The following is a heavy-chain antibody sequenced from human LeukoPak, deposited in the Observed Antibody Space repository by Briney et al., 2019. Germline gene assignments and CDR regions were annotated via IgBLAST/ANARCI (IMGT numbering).Heavy chain of an antibody. CDR2: ISHSGSS. V-gene: IGHV4-38-2*01. CDR1: GYSISSGYY. CDR3: ARGVVVPAAPFDY. D-gene: IGHD2-2*01. Sequence: PSETLSLTCAVSGYSISSGYYWGWIRQPPGKGLEWIGSISHSGSSYYNPSLKSRVTISVDTSKNQFSLKLSSVTAADTAVYYCARGVVVPAAPFDYWGQGTLVTVSS. J-gene: IGHJ4*02.